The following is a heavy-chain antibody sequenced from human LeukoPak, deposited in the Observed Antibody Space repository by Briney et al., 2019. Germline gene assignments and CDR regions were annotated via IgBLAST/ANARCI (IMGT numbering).Heavy chain of an antibody. D-gene: IGHD6-19*01. CDR2: INHSGST. CDR1: GFTFSDYY. V-gene: IGHV4-34*01. CDR3: ARLHLVSSDWHPMADS. Sequence: GSLRLSCAASGFTFSDYYMSWIRQPPGKGLEWIGEINHSGSTNYNPSLKSRVTISVDTSKNQFSLKLSSVTAADTAVYYCARLHLVSSDWHPMADSWGQGTLVTVSS. J-gene: IGHJ4*02.